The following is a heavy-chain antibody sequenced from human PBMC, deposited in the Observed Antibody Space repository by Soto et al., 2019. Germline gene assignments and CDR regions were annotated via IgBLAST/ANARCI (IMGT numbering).Heavy chain of an antibody. CDR2: ISYDGSNK. Sequence: GGSLRLSCAASGFTFSSYGVHWVRQAPGKGLEWVAVISYDGSNKHYADSVKGRFTISRDNSKTTLYLQMNSLRAEDTAVYYCAKDRVGAGIWGQGTMVTVSS. J-gene: IGHJ3*02. CDR1: GFTFSSYG. V-gene: IGHV3-30-3*01. CDR3: AKDRVGAGI. D-gene: IGHD1-26*01.